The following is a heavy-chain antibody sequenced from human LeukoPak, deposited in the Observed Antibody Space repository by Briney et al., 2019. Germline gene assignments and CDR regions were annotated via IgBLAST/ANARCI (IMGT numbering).Heavy chain of an antibody. CDR1: GYTFTGYY. V-gene: IGHV7-4-1*02. J-gene: IGHJ5*02. Sequence: ASVKVSCKASGYTFTGYYMHWVRQAPGQGLEWMGWINTNTGNPTYAQGFTGRFVFSLDTSVSTAYLQISSLKAEDTAVYYCAKPKMEQQLAPYNWFDPWGQGTLVTVSS. CDR2: INTNTGNP. D-gene: IGHD6-13*01. CDR3: AKPKMEQQLAPYNWFDP.